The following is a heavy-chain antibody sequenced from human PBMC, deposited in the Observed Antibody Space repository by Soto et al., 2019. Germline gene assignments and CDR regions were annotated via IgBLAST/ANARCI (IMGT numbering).Heavy chain of an antibody. CDR3: ARDDYGNYVRAFDI. Sequence: APVEISCAASGYTVSNYYIHWVRQTPGQGLEWMGWISAYNGNTNYAQKLQGRVTMTTDTSTSTAYMELRSLRSDDTAVYYCARDDYGNYVRAFDIWCQGTMVTVSS. V-gene: IGHV1-18*04. J-gene: IGHJ3*02. D-gene: IGHD4-17*01. CDR2: ISAYNGNT. CDR1: GYTVSNYY.